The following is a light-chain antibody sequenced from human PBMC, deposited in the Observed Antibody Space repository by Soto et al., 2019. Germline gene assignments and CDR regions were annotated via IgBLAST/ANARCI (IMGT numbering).Light chain of an antibody. CDR1: SSDVDTYNY. V-gene: IGLV2-14*01. Sequence: QSALTQPASVSGSPGQSITISCTGTSSDVDTYNYVSWYQQYPGKAPKLMIHDVSNRPSGVSNRFSGSKSGNTASLAISELQAEDEADYYCSSYTSSNTLGVFGGGTKLAVL. CDR2: DVS. CDR3: SSYTSSNTLGV. J-gene: IGLJ2*01.